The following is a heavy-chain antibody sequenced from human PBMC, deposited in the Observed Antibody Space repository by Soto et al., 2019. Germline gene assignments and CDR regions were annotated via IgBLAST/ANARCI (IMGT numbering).Heavy chain of an antibody. CDR1: GYTFTIYG. V-gene: IGHV1-18*01. CDR3: ARVVDTAMVAHTYYFDY. J-gene: IGHJ4*02. CDR2: ISAYNGNT. D-gene: IGHD5-18*01. Sequence: ASVKVSCKASGYTFTIYGISWVRQAPVQGLEWMGWISAYNGNTNYAQKLQGRVTMTTDTSTSTAYMELRSLRSDDTAVYYCARVVDTAMVAHTYYFDYWGQGTLVTVSS.